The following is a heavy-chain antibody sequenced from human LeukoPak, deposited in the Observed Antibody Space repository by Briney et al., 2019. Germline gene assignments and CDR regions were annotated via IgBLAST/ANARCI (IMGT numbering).Heavy chain of an antibody. V-gene: IGHV4-31*03. CDR3: AGEYQEGAFDI. D-gene: IGHD2-2*01. J-gene: IGHJ3*02. Sequence: PSETLSLTCTVSGGSISSGGYYWRWIRQHPGTGLEWIGYIYYSGSTYYNPSLKSRVTISVDTSKNQFSLKLSSVTAADTAVYYCAGEYQEGAFDIWGQGAMVTVSS. CDR1: GGSISSGGYY. CDR2: IYYSGST.